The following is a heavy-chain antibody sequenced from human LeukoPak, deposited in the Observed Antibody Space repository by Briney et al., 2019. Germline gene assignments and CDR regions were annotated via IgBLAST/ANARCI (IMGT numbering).Heavy chain of an antibody. D-gene: IGHD2-2*01. Sequence: KVACKASGYTFTRYGIGWVRQMTGKGLEWLGIIYPGDADIRYSPSFQGQVTISADKSISTASLQWSIPKASVTAMFYCARTRSSTSYPFYYYYGMDVWGQATTVTVSS. CDR3: ARTRSSTSYPFYYYYGMDV. V-gene: IGHV5-51*01. CDR1: GYTFTRYG. CDR2: IYPGDADI. J-gene: IGHJ6*02.